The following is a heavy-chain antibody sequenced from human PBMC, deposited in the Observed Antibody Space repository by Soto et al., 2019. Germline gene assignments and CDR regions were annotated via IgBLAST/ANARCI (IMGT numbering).Heavy chain of an antibody. CDR2: IWYDGSNK. D-gene: IGHD2-2*01. CDR1: GFTFSSYG. Sequence: QVQLVESGGGVVQPGRSLRLSCAATGFTFSSYGMHWVRQAPGKGLEWVAVIWYDGSNKYYADSVKGRFTISRDNSKNTLYLQMNSLRAEDTAVYYCARDREYQLPDYWGQGTLVTVSS. J-gene: IGHJ4*02. V-gene: IGHV3-33*01. CDR3: ARDREYQLPDY.